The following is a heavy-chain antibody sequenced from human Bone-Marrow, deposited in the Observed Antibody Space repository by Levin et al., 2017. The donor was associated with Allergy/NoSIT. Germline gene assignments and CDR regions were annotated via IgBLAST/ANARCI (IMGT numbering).Heavy chain of an antibody. CDR1: GFTFRSYE. V-gene: IGHV3-48*03. Sequence: GESLKISCAASGFTFRSYEMNWVRQAPGKGLEWVSYISSSGTTIYYADSVKGRFTISRDNAKNSLYLQMNSLRAEDTALYYCARDQGYCTDGECHYYYMDVWGKGTTVTVSS. J-gene: IGHJ6*03. D-gene: IGHD2-8*01. CDR3: ARDQGYCTDGECHYYYMDV. CDR2: ISSSGTTI.